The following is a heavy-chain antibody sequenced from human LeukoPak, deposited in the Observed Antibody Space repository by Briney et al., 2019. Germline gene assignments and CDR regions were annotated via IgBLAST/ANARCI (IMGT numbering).Heavy chain of an antibody. D-gene: IGHD3-9*01. CDR2: INHSGST. V-gene: IGHV4-34*01. Sequence: PSETLSLTCAVYGVSFSGYYWSWIRQPPGKGLEWIGEINHSGSTNYNPSLKSRVTISVDTSKNQFSLKLSSVTAADTAVYYCARGGYYDILTGTLYYFDYWGQGTLVPVSS. CDR1: GVSFSGYY. CDR3: ARGGYYDILTGTLYYFDY. J-gene: IGHJ4*02.